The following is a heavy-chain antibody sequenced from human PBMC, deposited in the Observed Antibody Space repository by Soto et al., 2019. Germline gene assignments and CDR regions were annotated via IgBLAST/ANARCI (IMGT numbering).Heavy chain of an antibody. CDR3: ARESSIAARFERNY. Sequence: QVQLVQSGAEVKKHGASVKVSCKSSGYTFTSYYMHWVRQAPGQGLEWMGIINPSGGSTSYGQKFQGRVNMARDTSTSTVYMALSSLRSEDTAVYYCARESSIAARFERNYWGQGPLVTVSS. J-gene: IGHJ4*02. CDR1: GYTFTSYY. V-gene: IGHV1-46*01. CDR2: INPSGGST. D-gene: IGHD6-6*01.